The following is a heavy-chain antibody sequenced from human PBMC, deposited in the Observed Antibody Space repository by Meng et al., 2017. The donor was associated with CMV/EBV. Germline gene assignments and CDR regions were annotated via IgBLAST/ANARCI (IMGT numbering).Heavy chain of an antibody. CDR1: RITISNAC. D-gene: IGHD6-13*01. Sequence: SCADSRITISNACMSWVRQTPGKGLEWFGRIKSKTDGGTTDYVAPVKGRFTISRDDSKNTLYLQMNRLNTEDTAVYYFTTAPSILYSSTWDDAFDTWGQGT. J-gene: IGHJ3*02. CDR3: TTAPSILYSSTWDDAFDT. V-gene: IGHV3-15*01. CDR2: IKSKTDGGTT.